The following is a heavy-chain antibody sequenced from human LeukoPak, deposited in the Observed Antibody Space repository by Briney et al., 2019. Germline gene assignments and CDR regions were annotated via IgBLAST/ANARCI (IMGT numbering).Heavy chain of an antibody. CDR3: AKIGGIAYNWNDDWFDP. J-gene: IGHJ5*02. V-gene: IGHV3-23*01. CDR2: ISGSGGST. D-gene: IGHD1-1*01. CDR1: GFTFSSYA. Sequence: GGSLRLSCAASGFTFSSYAMSWVRQASGKGLEWVSAISGSGGSTYYADSVKGRFTISRDNSKNTLYLQMNSLRAEDTAVYYCAKIGGIAYNWNDDWFDPWGQGTLVTVSS.